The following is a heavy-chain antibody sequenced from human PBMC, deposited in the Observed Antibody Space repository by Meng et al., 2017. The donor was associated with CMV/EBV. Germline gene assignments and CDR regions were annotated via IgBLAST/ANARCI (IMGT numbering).Heavy chain of an antibody. D-gene: IGHD2-2*02. V-gene: IGHV1-58*01. Sequence: SVQVSCKASGFTFTSSAVLWVRQARGQRLEWVGWIVVGSGNTNFAQKFQERVTINRDMSTSTAYMELSSLRSEDTAVYYCAREGICSSTSCYTYYYYGMDVWGQGTTVTVSS. J-gene: IGHJ6*02. CDR3: AREGICSSTSCYTYYYYGMDV. CDR2: IVVGSGNT. CDR1: GFTFTSSA.